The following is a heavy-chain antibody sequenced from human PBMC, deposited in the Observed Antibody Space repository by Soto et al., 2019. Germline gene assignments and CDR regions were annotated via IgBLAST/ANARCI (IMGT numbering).Heavy chain of an antibody. Sequence: SETLSLTXTVSGGSISSGGHYWSWLRQPPGKGLEWIGYIYYTGSSYYNPSLKSRVTISVDTSKNQFSLKLSSVTAADTAVYYCARDKEIDYSNSFYYYYGLDVWGQGTSVTVSS. CDR1: GGSISSGGHY. D-gene: IGHD6-6*01. CDR3: ARDKEIDYSNSFYYYYGLDV. CDR2: IYYTGSS. J-gene: IGHJ6*02. V-gene: IGHV4-31*02.